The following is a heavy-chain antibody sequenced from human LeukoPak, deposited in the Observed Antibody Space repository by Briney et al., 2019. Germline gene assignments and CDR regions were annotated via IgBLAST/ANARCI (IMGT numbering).Heavy chain of an antibody. Sequence: GESLRISCKGSGYSFTSYWIAWVRQMPGKGLEWIGSIYPGGSDTRYSPSFQGQVSISADKSISTAYLQWSSLRASDTAMYYCARTSIIDYWGQGILVTVSS. CDR3: ARTSIIDY. J-gene: IGHJ4*02. CDR2: IYPGGSDT. V-gene: IGHV5-51*01. D-gene: IGHD6-6*01. CDR1: GYSFTSYW.